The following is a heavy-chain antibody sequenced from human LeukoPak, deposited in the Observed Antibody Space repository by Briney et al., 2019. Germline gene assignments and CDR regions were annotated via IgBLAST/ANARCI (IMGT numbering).Heavy chain of an antibody. V-gene: IGHV4-34*01. CDR1: GGSFSGYY. D-gene: IGHD4-23*01. CDR2: INHSGNS. J-gene: IGHJ4*02. Sequence: PSETLSLTCAVCGGSFSGYYWSWIRQPPGKGLEWIGEINHSGNSNYNPSLKSRVTISVDTSKNQFSLKLSSVTAADTAVYYCARGSDYGANLIDYWGQGTLVTVSS. CDR3: ARGSDYGANLIDY.